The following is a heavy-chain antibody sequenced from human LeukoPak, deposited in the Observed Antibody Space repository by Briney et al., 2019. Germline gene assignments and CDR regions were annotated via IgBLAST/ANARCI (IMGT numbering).Heavy chain of an antibody. CDR2: ICSSGSTI. CDR1: GFTFSSYE. J-gene: IGHJ6*04. D-gene: IGHD3-10*02. CDR3: AELGITMIGGV. V-gene: IGHV3-48*03. Sequence: GGSLRLSCAASGFTFSSYEMNCVRQAPGKGLEWVSYICSSGSTIYYAASVKGRFTISRDNAKNSLYLQMNSLRAEDTVVYYCAELGITMIGGVWGKGTTVTISS.